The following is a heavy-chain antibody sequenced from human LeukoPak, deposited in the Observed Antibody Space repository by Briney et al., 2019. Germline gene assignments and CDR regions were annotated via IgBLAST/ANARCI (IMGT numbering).Heavy chain of an antibody. Sequence: GGSLRLFCAASGFTFDDYAMHWVRQTPGKGLEWVSGINWKSGSIGYADSVKGRFTISRDNAKNSLYLQMNSLRAEDTAVYYCATLISGWSLYWGQGTLVTVSS. CDR2: INWKSGSI. V-gene: IGHV3-9*01. CDR1: GFTFDDYA. J-gene: IGHJ4*02. D-gene: IGHD6-19*01. CDR3: ATLISGWSLY.